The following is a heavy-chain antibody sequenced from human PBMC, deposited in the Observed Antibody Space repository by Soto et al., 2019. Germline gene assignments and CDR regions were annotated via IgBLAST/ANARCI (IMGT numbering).Heavy chain of an antibody. J-gene: IGHJ5*02. Sequence: PGGSLTLSCASSGFPVTSYSMNWVRQAPGKGLEWVSSISSSSSYIYYADSVKGRFTISRDNAKNSLYLQMNSLRAEDTAVYYCARDDLEYSSSSVNWFDPWGKGTLVPVSS. D-gene: IGHD6-6*01. CDR3: ARDDLEYSSSSVNWFDP. V-gene: IGHV3-21*01. CDR2: ISSSSSYI. CDR1: GFPVTSYS.